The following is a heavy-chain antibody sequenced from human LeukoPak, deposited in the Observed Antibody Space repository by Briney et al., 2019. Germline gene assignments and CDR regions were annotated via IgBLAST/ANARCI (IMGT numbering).Heavy chain of an antibody. D-gene: IGHD6-19*01. CDR1: GGTFSSYA. Sequence: SVKVSCKASGGTFSSYAISWVRQAPGQGLEWLGGIIPIFGTANYAQKFQGRVTITADESTSTAYMELSSLRSEDTAVYYCAKASGWSNYFDYWGQGTLVTVSS. V-gene: IGHV1-69*01. J-gene: IGHJ4*02. CDR3: AKASGWSNYFDY. CDR2: IIPIFGTA.